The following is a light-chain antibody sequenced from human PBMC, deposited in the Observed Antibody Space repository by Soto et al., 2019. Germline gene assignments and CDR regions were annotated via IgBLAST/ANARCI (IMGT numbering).Light chain of an antibody. Sequence: EIVLTQSPGTLSLSPGERATLSCRASQSVSSSYLAWYQQKSGQAPRLLIYGASNRATGIPDRFSGSGSGTDFTLTISRLEPEDFAVYYCRQYGRSSWTFGQGTKVDIK. CDR2: GAS. V-gene: IGKV3-20*01. CDR1: QSVSSSY. CDR3: RQYGRSSWT. J-gene: IGKJ1*01.